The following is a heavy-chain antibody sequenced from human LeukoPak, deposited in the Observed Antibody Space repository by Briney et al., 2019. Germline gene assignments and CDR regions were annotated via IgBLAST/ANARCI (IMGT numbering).Heavy chain of an antibody. Sequence: PGRSVRLSCAASGFTFSTYGMHWVRQAPGKGLEWVAVISYDGSIGYYADSVKGRFTISRDNSRNTLYLQMNSLRAEDTAVYYCAKSPVTTGLDFWGQGTLVTVSS. CDR1: GFTFSTYG. J-gene: IGHJ4*02. V-gene: IGHV3-30*18. CDR2: ISYDGSIG. CDR3: AKSPVTTGLDF. D-gene: IGHD1/OR15-1a*01.